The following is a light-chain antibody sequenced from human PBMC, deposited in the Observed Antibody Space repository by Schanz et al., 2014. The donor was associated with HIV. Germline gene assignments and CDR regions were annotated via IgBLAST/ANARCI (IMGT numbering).Light chain of an antibody. V-gene: IGLV2-14*02. CDR2: ETS. CDR1: SSDVGSFNL. CDR3: ASCVAYNTCV. Sequence: QSVLTQPASVSGSPGQSITISCTGTSSDVGSFNLVSWYQQHPGKAPKLMIYETSERPSGVSDRFSGSKSGNTASLTISGLQAEDEADYYCASCVAYNTCVFGGGTKLTVL. J-gene: IGLJ2*01.